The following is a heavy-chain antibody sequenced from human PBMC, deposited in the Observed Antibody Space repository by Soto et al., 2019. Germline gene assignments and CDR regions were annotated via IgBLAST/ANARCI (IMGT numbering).Heavy chain of an antibody. CDR1: GGSFGGYY. D-gene: IGHD3-9*01. CDR2: INHSGST. J-gene: IGHJ6*02. Sequence: PSETLSLTCAVYGGSFGGYYWSWIRQPPGKGLEWIGEINHSGSTNYNPSLKSRVTISVDTSKNQFSLKLSSVTAADTAVYYCARAIFNPYYYYYYGMDVWGQGTTVTVSS. V-gene: IGHV4-34*01. CDR3: ARAIFNPYYYYYYGMDV.